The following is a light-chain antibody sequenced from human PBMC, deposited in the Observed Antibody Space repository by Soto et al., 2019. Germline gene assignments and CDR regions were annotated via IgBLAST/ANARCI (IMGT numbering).Light chain of an antibody. V-gene: IGLV1-40*01. CDR3: QSYDSSLSALV. J-gene: IGLJ3*02. CDR1: SSNIGAGYD. Sequence: QSVLTQPPSVSGAPGQGVTISCAGTSSNIGAGYDVHWYQQVPGTAPKLLIYTNSNRPSGVPDQFSGSKSGTSASLAITGLQAADEADYYCQSYDSSLSALVFGGGTKLTVL. CDR2: TNS.